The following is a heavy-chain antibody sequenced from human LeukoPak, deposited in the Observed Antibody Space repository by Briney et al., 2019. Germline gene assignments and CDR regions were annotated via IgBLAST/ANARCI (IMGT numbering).Heavy chain of an antibody. Sequence: PGGSLRLSCAASGFTFSSYWMNWARQAPGQGLEWVGCINHNGNVNYYVEAVKGRFTISRDNADNSPYLQMSNLRAEDTAVYFCARGGFLDVWAQGATVPVPS. CDR3: ARGGFLDV. J-gene: IGHJ6*02. D-gene: IGHD3-16*01. CDR1: GFTFSSYW. V-gene: IGHV3-7*03. CDR2: INHNGNVN.